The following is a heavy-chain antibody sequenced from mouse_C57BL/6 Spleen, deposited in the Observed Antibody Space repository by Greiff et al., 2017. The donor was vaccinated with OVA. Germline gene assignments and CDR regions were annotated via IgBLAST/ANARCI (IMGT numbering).Heavy chain of an antibody. D-gene: IGHD1-1*01. J-gene: IGHJ2*01. V-gene: IGHV1-55*01. Sequence: QVQLQQPGAELVKPGASVKMSCKASGYTFTSYWITWVKQRPGQGLEWIGDIYPGSGSTNYNEKFKSKATLTVDTSSSTAYMQLSSLTSEDSAVYYCARWGITTVVATNYWGQGTTLTVAS. CDR2: IYPGSGST. CDR1: GYTFTSYW. CDR3: ARWGITTVVATNY.